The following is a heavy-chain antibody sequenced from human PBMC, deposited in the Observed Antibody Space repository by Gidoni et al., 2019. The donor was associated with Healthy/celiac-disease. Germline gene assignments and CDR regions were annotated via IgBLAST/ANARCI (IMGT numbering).Heavy chain of an antibody. Sequence: QVQLQQWGAGLLKPSETLSLTGAVYGGSFSGYYWSWIRQPPGKGLEWMGEINHSGSTNYNPSLKSRVTISVDTSKNQFSLKLSSVTAADTAVYYCARAGLYYDYVWGSYRHRFFDYWGQGTLVTVSS. J-gene: IGHJ4*02. CDR3: ARAGLYYDYVWGSYRHRFFDY. CDR2: INHSGST. D-gene: IGHD3-16*02. V-gene: IGHV4-34*01. CDR1: GGSFSGYY.